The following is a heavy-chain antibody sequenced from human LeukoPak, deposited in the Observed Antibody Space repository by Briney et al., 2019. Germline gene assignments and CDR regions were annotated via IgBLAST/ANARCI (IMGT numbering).Heavy chain of an antibody. CDR1: GFTFSSYA. V-gene: IGHV3-23*01. J-gene: IGHJ3*02. D-gene: IGHD1-14*01. CDR2: ISGSGGST. CDR3: AKRSQNHIISDAFDI. Sequence: GGSLRLSCAASGFTFSSYAMSWVRQAPGKRLEWVSAISGSGGSTYYADSVKGRFTISRDNSKNTLYLQMNSLRAEDTAVYYCAKRSQNHIISDAFDIWGQGTMVTVSS.